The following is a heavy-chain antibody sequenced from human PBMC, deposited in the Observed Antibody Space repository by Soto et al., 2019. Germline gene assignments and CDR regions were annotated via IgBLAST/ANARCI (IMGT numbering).Heavy chain of an antibody. V-gene: IGHV4-38-2*02. D-gene: IGHD4-17*01. Sequence: SETLSLTCAVSGYSISSGYYWGWIRQPPGKGLEWIGSIYHSGSTYYNPSLKSRVTISVDTSKNQFSLKLSSVTAADTAVYYCARDPYGDYGVTYWGQGTLVTVSS. CDR1: GYSISSGYY. CDR2: IYHSGST. J-gene: IGHJ4*02. CDR3: ARDPYGDYGVTY.